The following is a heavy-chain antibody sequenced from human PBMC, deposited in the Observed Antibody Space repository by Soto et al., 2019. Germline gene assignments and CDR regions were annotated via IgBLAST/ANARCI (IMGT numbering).Heavy chain of an antibody. V-gene: IGHV1-69*12. D-gene: IGHD3-22*01. CDR1: GGTFSSYA. J-gene: IGHJ4*02. CDR2: IIPIFGTA. CDR3: ARDPVGDYYDSSGYYLSY. Sequence: QVQLVQSGAEVKKPGSSVKVSCKASGGTFSSYAISWVRQAPGQGLEWMGGIIPIFGTANYAQKFQGRVTITADESTSTXXMELSSLRSEDTAVYYCARDPVGDYYDSSGYYLSYWGQGTLVTVSS.